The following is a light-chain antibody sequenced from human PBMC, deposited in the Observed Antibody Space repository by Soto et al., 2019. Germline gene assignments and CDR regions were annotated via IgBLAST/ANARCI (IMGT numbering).Light chain of an antibody. CDR2: VAF. CDR1: QSIALS. Sequence: DIQMTQSPSSLSASVGDTVSMTCRASQSIALSVNWYQQKPGKAPKLLIYVAFTLESGVPSRFSGSGSGTEFTLTIRSLQPEDFATYYCQQSFRSPITFGQGTRL. V-gene: IGKV1-39*01. CDR3: QQSFRSPIT. J-gene: IGKJ5*01.